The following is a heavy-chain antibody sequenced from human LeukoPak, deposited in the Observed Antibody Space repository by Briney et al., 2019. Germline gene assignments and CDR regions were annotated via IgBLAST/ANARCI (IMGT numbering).Heavy chain of an antibody. CDR2: ISYDGSNK. D-gene: IGHD5-12*01. CDR3: ARGHENIMATRDSIDY. CDR1: GFTFSSYA. J-gene: IGHJ4*02. Sequence: PGRSLRLSCAASGFTFSSYAMHWVRQAPGKGLEWVAVISYDGSNKNYADSVKGRFTISGDNSKNTLYLQMNSLRAEDTAVYYCARGHENIMATRDSIDYWGQGTLVTVSS. V-gene: IGHV3-30*04.